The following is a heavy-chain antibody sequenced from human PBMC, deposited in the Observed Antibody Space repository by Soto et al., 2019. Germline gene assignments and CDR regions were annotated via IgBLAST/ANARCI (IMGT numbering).Heavy chain of an antibody. Sequence: ASVKVSCKASGYTFTSYGISWVRQAPGQGLEWMGWISAYNGNTNYAQKLQGRVTMTTDTSTSTAYMELRSLRSDDTAVYYCARVVGSCYLRGCRGSWFVPCGEGTLVTVS. CDR1: GYTFTSYG. CDR3: ARVVGSCYLRGCRGSWFVP. D-gene: IGHD2-2*01. CDR2: ISAYNGNT. V-gene: IGHV1-18*01. J-gene: IGHJ5*02.